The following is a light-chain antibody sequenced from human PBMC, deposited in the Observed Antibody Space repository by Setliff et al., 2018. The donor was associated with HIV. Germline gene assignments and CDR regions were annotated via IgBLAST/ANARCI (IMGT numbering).Light chain of an antibody. CDR1: SSDVGSYDL. J-gene: IGLJ2*01. CDR3: CSYAGSSTK. CDR2: EGS. Sequence: QSALTQPASASGSPGQSITISRTGTSSDVGSYDLVSWYQQHPGKAPKLMIYEGSKRPSGVSNRFSGSKSGNTASLTISGLQADDEADYYCCSYAGSSTKFGGGTKVTVL. V-gene: IGLV2-23*01.